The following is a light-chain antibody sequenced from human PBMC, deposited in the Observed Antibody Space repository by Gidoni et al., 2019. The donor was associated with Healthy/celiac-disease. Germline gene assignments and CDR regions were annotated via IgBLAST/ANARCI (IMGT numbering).Light chain of an antibody. CDR2: WAA. V-gene: IGKV4-1*01. CDR1: PSVLYSSNNKNN. J-gene: IGKJ1*01. Sequence: DIVMTQSPDSLAVSLGERATINCTSSPSVLYSSNNKNNLAWYQQKPGQPPKLLIYWAATRESGVPDRFSGSGSGTDFTLTISSLQAEDVAGYYCQQYYSNPQTFGQGTKVEIK. CDR3: QQYYSNPQT.